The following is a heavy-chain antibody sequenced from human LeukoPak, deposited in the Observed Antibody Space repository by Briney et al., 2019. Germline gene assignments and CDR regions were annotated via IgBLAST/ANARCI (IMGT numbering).Heavy chain of an antibody. J-gene: IGHJ4*02. CDR2: ISYDGSNK. V-gene: IGHV3-30*04. Sequence: GGSLRLSCAASGFTFSSYAMHWVRQAPGKGLEWVAVISYDGSNKYYADSVKGRFTISRDNSKNTLYLQMNSLRAEDTAVYYCARAPVVGASGYFDYWGQGTLVTVSS. CDR3: ARAPVVGASGYFDY. CDR1: GFTFSSYA. D-gene: IGHD1-26*01.